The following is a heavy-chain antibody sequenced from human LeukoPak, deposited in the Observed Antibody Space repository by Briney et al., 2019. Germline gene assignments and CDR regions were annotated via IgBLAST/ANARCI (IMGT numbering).Heavy chain of an antibody. Sequence: ASVKVSCKASGYTFTSYYMHWVRQDPGQGLEWMGIINPSGCSTSYAQKFQGRVNMTRDMSTSTVYMELSSLRAEDTAVYYCARDWGRYDYVWGSYRYPINDAFDIWGQGTMVTVSS. CDR1: GYTFTSYY. CDR2: INPSGCST. CDR3: ARDWGRYDYVWGSYRYPINDAFDI. J-gene: IGHJ3*02. D-gene: IGHD3-16*02. V-gene: IGHV1-46*01.